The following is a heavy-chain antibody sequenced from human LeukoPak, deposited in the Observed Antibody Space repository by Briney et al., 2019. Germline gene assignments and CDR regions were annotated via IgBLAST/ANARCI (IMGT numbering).Heavy chain of an antibody. CDR2: KNHSGGST. Sequence: ATVKVSCKASGYTLTRYYMHWVRQAPRQGLEWMGIKNHSGGSTSYAQKFQGRVTMNRDMSTSTVDQDLSSLRSEDTAVYYCARDGGYSSSWYYFDYWGQGTLVTVSS. CDR3: ARDGGYSSSWYYFDY. V-gene: IGHV1-46*01. CDR1: GYTLTRYY. J-gene: IGHJ4*02. D-gene: IGHD6-13*01.